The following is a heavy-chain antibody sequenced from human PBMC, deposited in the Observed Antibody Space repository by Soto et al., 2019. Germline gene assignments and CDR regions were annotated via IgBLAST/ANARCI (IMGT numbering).Heavy chain of an antibody. CDR1: GYTFTSYG. CDR3: ARDPPVDIVATTGFDP. V-gene: IGHV1-18*01. D-gene: IGHD5-12*01. Sequence: ASVKVSCKASGYTFTSYGISWVRQAPGQGLEWMGWISAYNGNTNYAQKLQGRVTMTTDTSTSTAYMELRSLRSDDTAVYYCARDPPVDIVATTGFDPWGQGTLVTVSS. J-gene: IGHJ5*02. CDR2: ISAYNGNT.